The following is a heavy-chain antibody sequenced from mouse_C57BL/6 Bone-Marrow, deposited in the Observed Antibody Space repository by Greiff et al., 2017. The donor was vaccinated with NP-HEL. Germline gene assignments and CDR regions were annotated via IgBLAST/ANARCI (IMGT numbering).Heavy chain of an antibody. D-gene: IGHD4-1*01. CDR3: ESLTGTTWFAY. J-gene: IGHJ3*01. CDR2: ILPGSGST. V-gene: IGHV1-9*01. CDR1: GYTFTGYW. Sequence: QVQLQQSGAELMKPGASVKLSCKATGYTFTGYWIAWVKQRPGHGLEWIGEILPGSGSTNYNEKFKGKATFTADTSSNTAYMQLSSLTAEDSAIYCCESLTGTTWFAYWGQGTLVTVSA.